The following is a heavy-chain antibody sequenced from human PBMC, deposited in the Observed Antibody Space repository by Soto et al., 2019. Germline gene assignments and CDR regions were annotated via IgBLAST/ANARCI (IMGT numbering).Heavy chain of an antibody. J-gene: IGHJ4*02. CDR3: AKVWGPVVPLSGFDY. D-gene: IGHD2-15*01. CDR2: ISGSGGST. CDR1: GFTFSSYA. Sequence: GGSLRPSCAASGFTFSSYAMSWVRQAPGKGLEWVSAISGSGGSTYYADSVKGRFTISRDNSKNTLYLQMNSLRAEDTAVYYCAKVWGPVVPLSGFDYWGQGTLVTVSS. V-gene: IGHV3-23*01.